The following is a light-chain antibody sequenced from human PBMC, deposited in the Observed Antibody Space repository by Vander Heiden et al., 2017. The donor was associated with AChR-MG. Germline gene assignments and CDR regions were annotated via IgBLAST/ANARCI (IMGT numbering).Light chain of an antibody. CDR3: QQYYSTQWT. J-gene: IGKJ1*01. V-gene: IGKV4-1*01. CDR2: WAS. CDR1: QSVLYTSNNKNY. Sequence: IVMTQSPDSLAVSLGERATINCKSSQSVLYTSNNKNYLAWFQQKPGQPPKLLIYWASTRESGVPDRFSGSGSETDFTLTISSLQAEDVAVYYCQQYYSTQWTVGQGTKVEIK.